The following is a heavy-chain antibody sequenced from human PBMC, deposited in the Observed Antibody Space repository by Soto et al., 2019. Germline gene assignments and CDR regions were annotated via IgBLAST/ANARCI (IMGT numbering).Heavy chain of an antibody. Sequence: GSLRLSCAASGFTFNNYAMSWVRQAPGKGLEWVSSISGTGNSRYYADSVKGRFTISRDNSKNTLFLQMNSLRAEDTAVYYCAKGPQLDYYGSGSYSDSWGQGTLVTVSS. D-gene: IGHD3-10*01. J-gene: IGHJ5*01. CDR3: AKGPQLDYYGSGSYSDS. CDR2: ISGTGNSR. V-gene: IGHV3-23*01. CDR1: GFTFNNYA.